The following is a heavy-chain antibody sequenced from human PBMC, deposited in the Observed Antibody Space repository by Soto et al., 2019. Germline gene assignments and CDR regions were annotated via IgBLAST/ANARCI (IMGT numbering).Heavy chain of an antibody. J-gene: IGHJ6*01. Sequence: QVQLVQSGAEVKKPGSSVKVSCKASGGSFSTYAISWVRHAPGQGLEWMGGVIPILGTTNNAQKFQGRVTITADECTGTAYMELASLRPEDTAMYYCARHAGSYYHDDMEVWGQGTTVTVSS. CDR1: GGSFSTYA. CDR3: ARHAGSYYHDDMEV. V-gene: IGHV1-69*12. D-gene: IGHD1-1*01. CDR2: VIPILGTT.